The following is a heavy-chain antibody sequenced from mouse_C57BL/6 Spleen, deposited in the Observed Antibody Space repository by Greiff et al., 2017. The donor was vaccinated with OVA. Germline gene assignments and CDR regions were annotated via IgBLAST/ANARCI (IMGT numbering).Heavy chain of an antibody. CDR1: GYTFTSYW. J-gene: IGHJ2*01. CDR3: ARRKLTGTDYFDY. D-gene: IGHD4-1*01. CDR2: IDPSDSYT. V-gene: IGHV1-59*01. Sequence: VQLQQPGAELVRPGTSVKLSCKASGYTFTSYWMHWVKQRPGQGLEWIGVIDPSDSYTNYNQKFKGKATLTVDTSSSTAYMQLSSLTSEDSAVYYCARRKLTGTDYFDYWGQGTTLTVSS.